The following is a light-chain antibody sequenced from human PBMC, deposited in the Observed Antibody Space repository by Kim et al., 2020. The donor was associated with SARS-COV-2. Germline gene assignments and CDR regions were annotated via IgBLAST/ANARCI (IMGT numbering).Light chain of an antibody. V-gene: IGLV2-8*01. J-gene: IGLJ2*01. Sequence: QSALTHPPSASGSPGQSVTISCTGTSSDVGGYNYVSWYQQHPGKAPKLMIYEVSKRPSGDPDRFSGSKSGNTASLTVSGLQAEDEADYYCSSYAGSNNVVFGGGTQLAVL. CDR2: EVS. CDR1: SSDVGGYNY. CDR3: SSYAGSNNVV.